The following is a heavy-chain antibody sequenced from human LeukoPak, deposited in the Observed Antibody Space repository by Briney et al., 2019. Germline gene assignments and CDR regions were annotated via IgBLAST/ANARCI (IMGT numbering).Heavy chain of an antibody. CDR1: GFTFNNYW. D-gene: IGHD2-21*02. Sequence: EGSLRLSCAASGFTFNNYWMSWVRQAPGKGLEWVANIKEDGSDIYYVDSVKGRFTISRDNAKNLLYLQMNSLRAEDTAVYYCARDQWRLFDYWGQGTLVTVSS. J-gene: IGHJ4*02. CDR2: IKEDGSDI. CDR3: ARDQWRLFDY. V-gene: IGHV3-7*04.